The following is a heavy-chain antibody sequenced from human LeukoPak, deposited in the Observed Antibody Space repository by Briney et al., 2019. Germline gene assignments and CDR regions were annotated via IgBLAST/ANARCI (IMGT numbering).Heavy chain of an antibody. CDR2: ISYDGSNK. V-gene: IGHV3-30-3*01. CDR3: AKDGYAFDI. Sequence: GGSLRLSCAASGFTFSSYAMHWVRQAPGKGLEWVAVISYDGSNKYYADSVRGRFTISRDNSKNTLYLQMNSLRAEDTAVYYCAKDGYAFDIWGQGTMVTVSS. J-gene: IGHJ3*02. D-gene: IGHD5-12*01. CDR1: GFTFSSYA.